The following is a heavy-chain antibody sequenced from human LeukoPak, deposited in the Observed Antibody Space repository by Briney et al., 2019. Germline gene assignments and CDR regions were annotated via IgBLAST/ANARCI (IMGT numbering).Heavy chain of an antibody. CDR1: GFTFSSYG. Sequence: GGSLRLSCAASGFTFSSYGMSWVRQAPGKGLEWVSYISSSGSTIYYADSVKGRFTISRDNAKNSLYLQMNSLRAEDTAVYYCARDLAYGDYVPRTFDPWGQGTLVTVSS. D-gene: IGHD4-17*01. V-gene: IGHV3-48*04. J-gene: IGHJ5*02. CDR3: ARDLAYGDYVPRTFDP. CDR2: ISSSGSTI.